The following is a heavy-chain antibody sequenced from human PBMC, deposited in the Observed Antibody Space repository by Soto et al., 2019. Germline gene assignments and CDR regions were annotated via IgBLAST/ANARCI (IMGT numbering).Heavy chain of an antibody. Sequence: EVQLLESGGGLVQPGGSLRLSCVGSGIEFSNYAMSWVRQAPGKGLEWVSIVSASGRSRYHADSVKGRFTISRDNSKNTLQLHMTNLRAEDTSVYYCAEDGNWLDLYYDVWGQGTPVTVSS. CDR3: AEDGNWLDLYYDV. D-gene: IGHD3-16*01. CDR2: VSASGRSR. V-gene: IGHV3-23*01. CDR1: GIEFSNYA. J-gene: IGHJ4*02.